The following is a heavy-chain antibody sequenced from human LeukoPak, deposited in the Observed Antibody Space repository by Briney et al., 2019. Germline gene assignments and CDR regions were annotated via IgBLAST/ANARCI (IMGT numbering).Heavy chain of an antibody. CDR2: TRNKASSYTT. CDR3: GRSGRYRPSDL. J-gene: IGHJ5*02. V-gene: IGHV3-72*01. Sequence: GGSLRLSCAASGFILSDHYIDWVRQAPGKGLEWVGRTRNKASSYTTEYAASVKGRFTISRDDPKNLLYLQMNSLKSEDTAVYYCGRSGRYRPSDLWGQGTLVTVSS. CDR1: GFILSDHY. D-gene: IGHD1-26*01.